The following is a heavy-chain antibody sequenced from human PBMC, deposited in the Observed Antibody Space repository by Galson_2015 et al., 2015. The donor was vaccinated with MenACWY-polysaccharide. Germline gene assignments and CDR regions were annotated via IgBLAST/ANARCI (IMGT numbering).Heavy chain of an antibody. CDR2: SNAGNGYT. CDR3: ARGYVRGSPRPDY. J-gene: IGHJ4*02. D-gene: IGHD3-10*02. Sequence: SLKVSCKASGYAFTNLATHWVRQAPGQGLEWIGWSNAGNGYTKYSQKFQGRVTLIVDTSATTSYIQLSSLRPEDTALYYCARGYVRGSPRPDYSCQGSLFTVSS. V-gene: IGHV1-3*01. CDR1: GYAFTNLA.